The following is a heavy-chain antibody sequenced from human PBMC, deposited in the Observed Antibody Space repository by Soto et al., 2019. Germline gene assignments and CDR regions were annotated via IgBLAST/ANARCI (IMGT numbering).Heavy chain of an antibody. CDR1: GGWISSSNW. D-gene: IGHD3-10*01. J-gene: IGHJ6*04. CDR2: IYHSGST. V-gene: IGHV4-4*02. CDR3: ARCYGSGSSYYYYYGREG. Sequence: SETLSLTCAVSGGWISSSNWWSCVRQPPGKGLEWIGEIYHSGSTNYNPSLKSRVTISVDKSKNQFSLKLSSVTAADTAVYYCARCYGSGSSYYYYYGREGWGKRTTVTVSS.